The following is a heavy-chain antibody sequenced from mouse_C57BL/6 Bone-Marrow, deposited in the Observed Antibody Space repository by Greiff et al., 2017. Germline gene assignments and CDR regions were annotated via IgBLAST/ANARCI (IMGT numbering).Heavy chain of an antibody. J-gene: IGHJ2*01. D-gene: IGHD3-2*02. Sequence: QVQLQQSGAELVMPGASVKLSCKASGYTFTSYWMHWVKQRPGQGLEWIGEIDPSDSYTNYNQKFKGKSTLTVDKSSSTAYMQLSSLTSEDSAVYYCARSGAAQDTSYFDYWGQGTTLTVSS. CDR1: GYTFTSYW. CDR2: IDPSDSYT. CDR3: ARSGAAQDTSYFDY. V-gene: IGHV1-69*01.